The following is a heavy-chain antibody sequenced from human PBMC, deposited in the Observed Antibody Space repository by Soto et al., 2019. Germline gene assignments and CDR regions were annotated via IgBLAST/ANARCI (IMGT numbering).Heavy chain of an antibody. Sequence: SETLSLTCAVYGGSFSGYYWSWIRQPPGKGLEWIGEIIHSGSTNYNPSLKSRVTISVDTSKNQFSLKLSSVSAADTAVYYCARAPPGRVVVATAIDYWGQGTLVTVSS. CDR3: ARAPPGRVVVATAIDY. D-gene: IGHD2-15*01. V-gene: IGHV4-34*12. J-gene: IGHJ4*02. CDR1: GGSFSGYY. CDR2: IIHSGST.